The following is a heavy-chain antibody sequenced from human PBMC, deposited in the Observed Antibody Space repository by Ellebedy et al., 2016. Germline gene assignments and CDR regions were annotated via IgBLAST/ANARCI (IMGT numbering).Heavy chain of an antibody. D-gene: IGHD3-16*01. CDR3: VRVVSWGWFDP. J-gene: IGHJ5*02. CDR1: GFTFSYYW. CDR2: IKQHGSEK. V-gene: IGHV3-7*01. Sequence: GGSLRLSCTASGFTFSYYWMSWVRQAPGKGLEWVANIKQHGSEKDYVDSVKGRFTISRDNARNSLYLEMSSLRVEDTAVYQCVRVVSWGWFDPWGQGTLVSVSS.